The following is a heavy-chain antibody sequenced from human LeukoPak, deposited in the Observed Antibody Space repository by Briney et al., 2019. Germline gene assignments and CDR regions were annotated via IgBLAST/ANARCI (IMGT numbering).Heavy chain of an antibody. Sequence: SETLSLTCTVSGYSISSGYYWGWIRQPPGKGLEWIGSIYHSGSTYYNPSLKSRVTISVDTSKNQFSLKLSSVTAADTAVYYCASAYRIAAAGPAAYWGQGTLVTVSS. CDR2: IYHSGST. CDR3: ASAYRIAAAGPAAY. V-gene: IGHV4-38-2*02. D-gene: IGHD6-13*01. CDR1: GYSISSGYY. J-gene: IGHJ4*02.